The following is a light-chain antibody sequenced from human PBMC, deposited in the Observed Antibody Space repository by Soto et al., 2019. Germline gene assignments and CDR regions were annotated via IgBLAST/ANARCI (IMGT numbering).Light chain of an antibody. CDR1: QRVSSSY. J-gene: IGKJ5*01. V-gene: IGKV3-20*01. CDR2: GAS. CDR3: QHYGNSPIT. Sequence: EIVLTQSPGTLSLSPGERATLSCRASQRVSSSYLAWYQQTPGQAPRLLIYGASSRATGIPDRFSGSGSGTDFSLTISRLEPEDFAVYYCQHYGNSPITFGQGTRLEIK.